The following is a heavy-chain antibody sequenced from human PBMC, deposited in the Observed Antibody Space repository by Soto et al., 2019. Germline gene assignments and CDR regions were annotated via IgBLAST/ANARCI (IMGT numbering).Heavy chain of an antibody. CDR1: GFTFSSYS. Sequence: EVQLVESGGGLVKPGGSLRLSCAASGFTFSSYSMNWVRQAPGKGLEWVSSISSSSSYIYYADSVKGRFTISRDNAKNSLYLQMNSLRAEDTAVYYCARDPYRAVAVGANDYWGQGTLVTVSS. V-gene: IGHV3-21*01. D-gene: IGHD1-26*01. J-gene: IGHJ4*02. CDR2: ISSSSSYI. CDR3: ARDPYRAVAVGANDY.